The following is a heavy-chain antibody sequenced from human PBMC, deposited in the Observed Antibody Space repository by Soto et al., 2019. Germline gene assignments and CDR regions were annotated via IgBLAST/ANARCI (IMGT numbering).Heavy chain of an antibody. Sequence: ASVKVSCKASGYTFTGYYMHWVRQAPGQGLEWMGWINPNSGGTNYAQKFQGWVTMTRDTSISTAYMELSRLRSDDTAVYYCAREKWFGAYYFDYWGQGTLVTVSS. J-gene: IGHJ4*02. CDR3: AREKWFGAYYFDY. V-gene: IGHV1-2*04. CDR2: INPNSGGT. D-gene: IGHD3-10*01. CDR1: GYTFTGYY.